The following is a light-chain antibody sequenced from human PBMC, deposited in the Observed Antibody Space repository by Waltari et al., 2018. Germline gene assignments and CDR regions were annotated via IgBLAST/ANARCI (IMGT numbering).Light chain of an antibody. V-gene: IGLV2-14*01. CDR1: SSEVGGYNY. CDR3: SSYTSNNIWV. J-gene: IGLJ3*02. CDR2: DVS. Sequence: QSAQTQPASVSGSPGQSITIPCTGTSSEVGGYNYVSWYQQHPGKAPKFMIYDVSQRPSGVSNRFSGSKSGNTASLTISGLQAEDEADYYCSSYTSNNIWVFGGGTKLTVL.